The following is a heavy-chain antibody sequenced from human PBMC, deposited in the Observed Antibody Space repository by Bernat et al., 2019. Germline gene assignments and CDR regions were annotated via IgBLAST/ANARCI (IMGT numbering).Heavy chain of an antibody. CDR2: TRNKANSYTT. CDR1: GFTFSDHY. J-gene: IGHJ4*02. Sequence: EVQLVESGGGLVQPGGSLRLSCAASGFTFSDHYMDWVRQAPGKGPEWVGRTRNKANSYTTEYAASVKGRFTISGDDSKNSLYLQMNSLKTEDTAVYYCARDLTTNYWGQGTLVTVSS. CDR3: ARDLTTNY. V-gene: IGHV3-72*01. D-gene: IGHD4-11*01.